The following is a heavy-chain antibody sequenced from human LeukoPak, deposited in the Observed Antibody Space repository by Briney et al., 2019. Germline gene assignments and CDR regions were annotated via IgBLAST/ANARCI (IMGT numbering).Heavy chain of an antibody. CDR2: IYYSGST. V-gene: IGHV4-39*01. CDR3: AATIQDIDY. Sequence: SETLSLTCTVSGGSISSGGYYWGWIRQPPGKGLEWNGSIYYSGSTYYNPSLKSRVTISVDTSKNQFSLKLSSVTAADTAVYYCAATIQDIDYWGQGTLVTVSS. J-gene: IGHJ4*02. CDR1: GGSISSGGYY. D-gene: IGHD5-12*01.